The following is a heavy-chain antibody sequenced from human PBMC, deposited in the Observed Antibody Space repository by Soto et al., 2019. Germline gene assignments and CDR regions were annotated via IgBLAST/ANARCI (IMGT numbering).Heavy chain of an antibody. CDR1: GFTFSSYA. CDR3: AKDTDCGDYVFPDY. J-gene: IGHJ4*02. V-gene: IGHV3-23*01. D-gene: IGHD4-17*01. Sequence: GGSLRLACAASGFTFSSYAMSWVRHAPGKGLEWVSSISVIGGSTYYADSVKGRFTISRDNSKNTLYLQMNSLRDEDVAVYYCAKDTDCGDYVFPDYWGQGTMVTVSS. CDR2: ISVIGGST.